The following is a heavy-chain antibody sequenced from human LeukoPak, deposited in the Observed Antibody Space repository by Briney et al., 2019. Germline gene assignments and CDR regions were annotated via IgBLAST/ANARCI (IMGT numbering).Heavy chain of an antibody. CDR2: INAGNGNT. CDR3: ARVYSSSRGNYFDY. V-gene: IGHV1-3*01. CDR1: GHTFTTFA. D-gene: IGHD6-13*01. J-gene: IGHJ4*02. Sequence: ASVKVSRKASGHTFTTFAIHWVRQAPGQSLEWMGWINAGNGNTIYSQKFQGRVTITRDTSASTAYMELSSLRSEDTAVYYCARVYSSSRGNYFDYWGQGTLVTVSS.